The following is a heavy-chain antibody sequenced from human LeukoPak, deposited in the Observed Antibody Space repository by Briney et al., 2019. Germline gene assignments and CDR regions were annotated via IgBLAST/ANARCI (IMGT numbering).Heavy chain of an antibody. CDR2: MNPNSGNT. Sequence: ASVKVSCKASGYTFTSYDINWVRQATGQGLEWMGWMNPNSGNTGYAQKFQGRVTMTRNTSISTAYMELSSLRSEDTAVYYCASYPPDEMAAMARTPYYYGMDVWGQGTTVTVSS. D-gene: IGHD5-18*01. J-gene: IGHJ6*02. CDR1: GYTFTSYD. CDR3: ASYPPDEMAAMARTPYYYGMDV. V-gene: IGHV1-8*01.